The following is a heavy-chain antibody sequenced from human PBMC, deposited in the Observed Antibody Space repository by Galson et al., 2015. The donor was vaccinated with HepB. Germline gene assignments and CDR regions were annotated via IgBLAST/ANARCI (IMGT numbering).Heavy chain of an antibody. CDR3: ARMTTTPVVMTVTNIGGFDS. D-gene: IGHD4-17*01. V-gene: IGHV3-53*01. J-gene: IGHJ4*02. Sequence: SLRLSCAASGFNVSHSYLSWVRQAPGKGLEWVSAIYSNGNTHYAGSVKGRLIISRDRSKNTVFLQMNSLRVEDKALYYCARMTTTPVVMTVTNIGGFDSCGQCTPVTVSS. CDR2: IYSNGNT. CDR1: GFNVSHSY.